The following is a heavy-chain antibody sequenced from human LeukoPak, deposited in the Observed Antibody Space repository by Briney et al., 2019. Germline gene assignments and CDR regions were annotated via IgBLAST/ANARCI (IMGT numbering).Heavy chain of an antibody. CDR2: IIPTFGTA. J-gene: IGHJ3*02. V-gene: IGHV1-69*01. Sequence: SVKVSCKASGGTFSSYAISWVRQAPGQGLEWMGGIIPTFGTANYAQKFQGRVTITADESTSTAYMELSSLRSEDTAVYYCARDYSSGYSRAHDAFDIWGQGTVVTVSS. CDR3: ARDYSSGYSRAHDAFDI. D-gene: IGHD3-22*01. CDR1: GGTFSSYA.